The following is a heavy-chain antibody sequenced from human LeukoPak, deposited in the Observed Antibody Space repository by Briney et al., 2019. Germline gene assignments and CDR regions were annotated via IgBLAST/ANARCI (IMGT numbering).Heavy chain of an antibody. CDR2: ISGSGGST. D-gene: IGHD3-22*01. Sequence: GESLKISCKGSGYSFTSYWISWVRQAPGKGLEWVSAISGSGGSTYYADSVKGRFTISRDNSKNTLYLQMNSLRAEDTAVYYCAKKAYYDSSGLGFPWDYWGQGTLVTVSS. V-gene: IGHV3-23*01. CDR1: GYSFTSYW. CDR3: AKKAYYDSSGLGFPWDY. J-gene: IGHJ4*02.